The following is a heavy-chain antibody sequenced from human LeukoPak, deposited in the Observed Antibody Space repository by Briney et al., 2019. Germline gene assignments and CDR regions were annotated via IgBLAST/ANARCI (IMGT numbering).Heavy chain of an antibody. V-gene: IGHV3-15*01. J-gene: IGHJ4*02. Sequence: PGGSLRLSCAASGFTFSNAWMSWVRRAPGKELEWVGRIKSKTDGGTTDYAAPVKGRFTISRDDSKNTLYLQMNSLKTEDTAVYYCTTAWAVAVHFDYWGQRTLVTVSS. CDR3: TTAWAVAVHFDY. D-gene: IGHD6-19*01. CDR2: IKSKTDGGTT. CDR1: GFTFSNAW.